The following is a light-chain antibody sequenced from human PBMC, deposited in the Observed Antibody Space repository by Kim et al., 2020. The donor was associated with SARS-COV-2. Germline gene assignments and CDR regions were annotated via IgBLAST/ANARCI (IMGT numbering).Light chain of an antibody. Sequence: GKTVTISRTPSSDIVAYNLVQWYQQRPGSAPTPVIYDDNQRPSGVPYRFSGSNYSSSNSASLTSSELKTEDDADCYCQSYDSNNRVFGGGTQLTVL. J-gene: IGLJ2*01. CDR2: DDN. CDR1: SDIVAYNL. V-gene: IGLV6-57*03. CDR3: QSYDSNNRV.